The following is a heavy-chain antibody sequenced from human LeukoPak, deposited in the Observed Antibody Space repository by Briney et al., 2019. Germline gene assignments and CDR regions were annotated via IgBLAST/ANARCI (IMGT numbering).Heavy chain of an antibody. J-gene: IGHJ4*02. D-gene: IGHD1-26*01. V-gene: IGHV1-18*01. Sequence: ASVKVSCKASGYTFTSYGISWMRQAPGQGLEWMGWISAYNGNTNYAQKLQGRVTMTTDTSTSTAYMELRSLRSDDTAVYYCALVGATTVSFDYWGQGTLVTVSS. CDR3: ALVGATTVSFDY. CDR2: ISAYNGNT. CDR1: GYTFTSYG.